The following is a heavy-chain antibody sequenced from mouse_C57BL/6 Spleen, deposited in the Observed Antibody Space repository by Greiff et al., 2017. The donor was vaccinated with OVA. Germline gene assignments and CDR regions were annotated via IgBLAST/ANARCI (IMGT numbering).Heavy chain of an antibody. CDR3: ASPYYGSRSYAMDY. CDR1: GYSITSGYY. J-gene: IGHJ4*01. Sequence: EVQVVESGPGLVKPSQSLSLTCSVTGYSITSGYYWNWIRQFPGNKLEWMGYISYDGSNNYNPSLKNRISITRDTSKNQFFLKLNSVTTEDTATYYCASPYYGSRSYAMDYWGQGTSVTVSS. V-gene: IGHV3-6*01. CDR2: ISYDGSN. D-gene: IGHD1-1*01.